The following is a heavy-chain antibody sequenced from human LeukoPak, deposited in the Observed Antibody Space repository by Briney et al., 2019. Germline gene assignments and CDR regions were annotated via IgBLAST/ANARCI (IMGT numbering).Heavy chain of an antibody. CDR3: GRVIPVLNVTSFFDY. J-gene: IGHJ4*02. CDR2: IYYSGSA. V-gene: IGHV4-59*01. D-gene: IGHD3-16*02. Sequence: PSETLSLTCTVSGGSIRSYYWGWIRQPPGKGLEWIAYIYYSGSANYNPSLKSRVTISVDTSKNQFSLKLSSVTAADTAVYYCGRVIPVLNVTSFFDYWGQGTLVTASS. CDR1: GGSIRSYY.